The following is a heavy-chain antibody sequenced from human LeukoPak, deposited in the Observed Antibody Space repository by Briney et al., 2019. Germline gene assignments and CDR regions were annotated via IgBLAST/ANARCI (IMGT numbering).Heavy chain of an antibody. Sequence: GGSLRLSCAASGFTFSSHGMHWVRQAPGKGLVWVAHVSTDGTSTSSVDSVKGRFTISRDNAKNTLYLQMNSLRAEDTAVYYCARDSPNYSKGAIDIRGQGTMVTVSS. CDR2: VSTDGTST. D-gene: IGHD3-10*01. J-gene: IGHJ3*02. CDR3: ARDSPNYSKGAIDI. V-gene: IGHV3-74*01. CDR1: GFTFSSHG.